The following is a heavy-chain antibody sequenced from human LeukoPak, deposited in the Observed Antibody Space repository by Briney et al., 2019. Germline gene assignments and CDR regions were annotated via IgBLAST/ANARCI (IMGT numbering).Heavy chain of an antibody. V-gene: IGHV4-34*01. J-gene: IGHJ6*03. CDR1: GGSFSGYY. D-gene: IGHD5-12*01. Sequence: SETLSLTCAVYGGSFSGYYWSWIRQPPGKGLEWIGEINHSGSTNYNPSLKSRVTISVDTSKNQFSLKLSSVTAADTAVYYCARHVAQRGYSGYDFGAGYYYYYMDVWGKGTTVTISS. CDR2: INHSGST. CDR3: ARHVAQRGYSGYDFGAGYYYYYMDV.